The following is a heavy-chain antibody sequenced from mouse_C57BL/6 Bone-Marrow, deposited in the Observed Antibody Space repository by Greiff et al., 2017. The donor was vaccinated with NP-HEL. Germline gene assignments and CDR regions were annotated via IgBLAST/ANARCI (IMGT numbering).Heavy chain of an antibody. J-gene: IGHJ2*01. D-gene: IGHD1-1*01. CDR2: IYPGSGST. V-gene: IGHV1-55*01. Sequence: QVQLKQPGAELVQPGASVKMSCKASGYTFTSYWITWVKQSPGQGLEWIGDIYPGSGSTNDNENSKSTATLTVDTSASTAYMQLRSLTSVGSAVYYCAIPHYYGSSYFEYWGQGTTLTVSS. CDR1: GYTFTSYW. CDR3: AIPHYYGSSYFEY.